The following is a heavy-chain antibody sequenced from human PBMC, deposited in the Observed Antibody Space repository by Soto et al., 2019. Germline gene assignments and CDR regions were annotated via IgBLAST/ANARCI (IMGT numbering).Heavy chain of an antibody. CDR1: GFSLSTSGVG. CDR3: AHRRDRFGGGHAFDI. CDR2: IYWNDDK. D-gene: IGHD3-16*01. V-gene: IGHV2-5*01. J-gene: IGHJ3*02. Sequence: QITLKESGPTLVKPTQTLTLTCTFSGFSLSTSGVGVGWIRQPPGKALEWLALIYWNDDKRYSPSLKSRLTSPQDTSKNPVVLNRYHMDPVDTAQYYCAHRRDRFGGGHAFDIWGQGTMVTVSS.